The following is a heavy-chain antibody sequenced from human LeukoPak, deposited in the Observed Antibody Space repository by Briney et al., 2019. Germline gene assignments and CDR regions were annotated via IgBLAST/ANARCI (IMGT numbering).Heavy chain of an antibody. CDR3: ARDTLAWYDILTGYAPFDY. D-gene: IGHD3-9*01. V-gene: IGHV1-18*01. CDR2: ISAYNGDT. Sequence: ASVKVSCKASGYTFTSYGISWVRQAPGQGLEWMGWISAYNGDTNYAQKLQGRVTMTTDTSTSTAYMELRSLRSDDTAVYYCARDTLAWYDILTGYAPFDYWGQGTLVTVSS. CDR1: GYTFTSYG. J-gene: IGHJ4*02.